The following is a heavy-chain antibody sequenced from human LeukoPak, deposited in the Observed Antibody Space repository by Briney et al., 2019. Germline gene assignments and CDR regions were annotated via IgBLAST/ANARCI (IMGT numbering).Heavy chain of an antibody. CDR2: IIPILGIA. D-gene: IGHD7-27*01. J-gene: IGHJ6*02. CDR3: ARVKLGYGYYYYGMDV. CDR1: GGTFSSYA. V-gene: IGHV1-69*04. Sequence: SVKVSCKASGGTFSSYAISWVRQAPGQGLEWMGRIIPILGIANYAQKFQGRVTITADKSTSTAYMELSSLRSEDTAVYYCARVKLGYGYYYYGMDVWGQGTTVTVSS.